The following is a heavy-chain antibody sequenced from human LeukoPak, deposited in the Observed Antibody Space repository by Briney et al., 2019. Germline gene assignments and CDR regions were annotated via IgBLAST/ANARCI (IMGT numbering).Heavy chain of an antibody. CDR3: ARDGYLDAFDI. CDR1: GGSISSYY. CDR2: VYYSGST. Sequence: SETLSLTCTASGGSISSYYWSWIRQPPGKGLEWIGYVYYSGSTNYNPSLKSRVTISVDTSKNHFSLKLSSVTAADTAVYYCARDGYLDAFDIWGQGTMVTVSS. V-gene: IGHV4-59*01. D-gene: IGHD5-18*01. J-gene: IGHJ3*02.